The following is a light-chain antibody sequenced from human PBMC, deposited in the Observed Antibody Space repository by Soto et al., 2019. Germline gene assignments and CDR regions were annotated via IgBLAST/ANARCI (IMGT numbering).Light chain of an antibody. CDR1: SSNIGAGYD. CDR3: QSYDGSLSGSE. J-gene: IGLJ7*01. CDR2: GNS. V-gene: IGLV1-40*01. Sequence: QSVLTQPPSVSGAPGQRVTISCTGSSSNIGAGYDVHWYQQLPGTAPKLLVYGNSNRPSGVPDRFSGSKSGTSASLAITGLQAEDEADYYCQSYDGSLSGSEFGGGTQLTVL.